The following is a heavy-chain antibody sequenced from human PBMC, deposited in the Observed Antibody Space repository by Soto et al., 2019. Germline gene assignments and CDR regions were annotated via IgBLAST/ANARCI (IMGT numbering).Heavy chain of an antibody. CDR2: VNVHNVKT. V-gene: IGHV1-18*01. Sequence: QFQLVQSGGEVKRPGASVRVSCKASGYTFTNYGVTWMRQAPGQGLEWMGWVNVHNVKTIYAQEFQSRLTMSTHTSTRTAYMDLMGLRPDQTATYYCVRVVYVVASSTDAFDRWCQETMSTVSA. CDR1: GYTFTNYG. J-gene: IGHJ3*01. CDR3: VRVVYVVASSTDAFDR. D-gene: IGHD2-8*01.